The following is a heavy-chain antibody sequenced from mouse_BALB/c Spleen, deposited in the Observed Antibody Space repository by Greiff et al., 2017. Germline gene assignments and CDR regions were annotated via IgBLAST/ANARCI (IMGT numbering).Heavy chain of an antibody. Sequence: EVKLVESGGGLVQPGGSRKLSCAASGFTFSSFGMHWVRQAPEKGLEWVAYISSGSSTIYYADTVKGRFTISRDNPKNTLFLQMTSLRSEDTAMYYCARSRLRLRFDYWGQGTTLTVSS. D-gene: IGHD1-2*01. J-gene: IGHJ2*01. CDR3: ARSRLRLRFDY. V-gene: IGHV5-17*02. CDR2: ISSGSSTI. CDR1: GFTFSSFG.